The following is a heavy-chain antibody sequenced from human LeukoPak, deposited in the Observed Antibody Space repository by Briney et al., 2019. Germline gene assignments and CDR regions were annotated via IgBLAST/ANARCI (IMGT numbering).Heavy chain of an antibody. J-gene: IGHJ5*02. D-gene: IGHD2-15*01. Sequence: ASVKVSCKASGYTFTSYDINWVRQATGQGLEWMGWMNPNSGNTGYAQKFQGRVTMTRNTSISTAYMEQSSLRSEDTAVYYCARVGLGYCSGGSCYGDWFDPWGQGTLVTVSS. V-gene: IGHV1-8*01. CDR3: ARVGLGYCSGGSCYGDWFDP. CDR2: MNPNSGNT. CDR1: GYTFTSYD.